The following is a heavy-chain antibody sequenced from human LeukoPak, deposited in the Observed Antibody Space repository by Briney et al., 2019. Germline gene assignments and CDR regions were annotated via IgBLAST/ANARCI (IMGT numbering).Heavy chain of an antibody. J-gene: IGHJ4*02. D-gene: IGHD6-19*01. CDR1: GFTFSSYS. CDR3: AKAARRTFGLSSALYRGPYYFDY. Sequence: GGALILSCAASGFTFSSYSMNLVREAPGTGLECVASRGSSSWYIYYADSVKGGFTTSRDPSKNTLFIQARSLSAEHTALYYCAKAARRTFGLSSALYRGPYYFDYWGQGTLVTVSS. V-gene: IGHV3-21*01. CDR2: RGSSSWYI.